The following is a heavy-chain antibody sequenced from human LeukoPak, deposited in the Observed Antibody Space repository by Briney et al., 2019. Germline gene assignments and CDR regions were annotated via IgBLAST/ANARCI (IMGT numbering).Heavy chain of an antibody. CDR2: ISYDGNDQ. CDR3: ARHPDGSLSLDY. Sequence: PGGSLRLSCAASGFTFTNYGMHWVRQAPGKGLEWVAFISYDGNDQYYADSVTGRFTISRNNAKKSLHLQMNSLRAEDTAVYYCARHPDGSLSLDYWGQGTLVTVSS. V-gene: IGHV3-30*03. CDR1: GFTFTNYG. D-gene: IGHD1-26*01. J-gene: IGHJ4*02.